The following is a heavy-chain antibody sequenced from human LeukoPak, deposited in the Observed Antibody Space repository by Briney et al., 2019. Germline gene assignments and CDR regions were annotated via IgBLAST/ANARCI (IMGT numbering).Heavy chain of an antibody. CDR2: IYSGGST. V-gene: IGHV3-53*01. J-gene: IGHJ6*02. D-gene: IGHD4-23*01. Sequence: GGSLRLSCAASGFNVSNNYMSWVRQAPGKGLEWVAVIYSGGSTYYADTVKGRFTVSRDNAKNSLYLQMNSLRAEDTAVYYCARDETVTTLVSYYYYGMDVWGQGTTVTVSS. CDR3: ARDETVTTLVSYYYYGMDV. CDR1: GFNVSNNY.